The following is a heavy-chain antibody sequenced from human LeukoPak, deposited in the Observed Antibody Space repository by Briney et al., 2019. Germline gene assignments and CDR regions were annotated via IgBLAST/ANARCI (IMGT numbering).Heavy chain of an antibody. V-gene: IGHV3-7*01. CDR1: GFTFSSYW. Sequence: GGSLRLSCAASGFTFSSYWMSWVRQAPGKGLEWVANIKQDGSEKYYVDSVKGRFTISRDNAKNSLYLQMNSLRAEDTAVYHCASSHSSGWPYYFDYWGQGTLVTVSS. CDR2: IKQDGSEK. CDR3: ASSHSSGWPYYFDY. D-gene: IGHD6-19*01. J-gene: IGHJ4*02.